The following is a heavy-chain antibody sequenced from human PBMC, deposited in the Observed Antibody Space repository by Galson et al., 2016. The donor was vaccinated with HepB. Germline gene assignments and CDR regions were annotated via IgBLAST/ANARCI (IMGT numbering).Heavy chain of an antibody. CDR1: GGTFSGYA. CDR3: ARSIDIVVVVAATPFPYYGMDV. J-gene: IGHJ6*02. CDR2: IIPIFGTA. V-gene: IGHV1-69*13. Sequence: SVKVSCKASGGTFSGYAISWVRQAPGQGLEWMGGIIPIFGTANYAQKFQGRVTITADESTSTAYMELSSLRSEDTAVYYCARSIDIVVVVAATPFPYYGMDVWGQGTTVTVSS. D-gene: IGHD2-15*01.